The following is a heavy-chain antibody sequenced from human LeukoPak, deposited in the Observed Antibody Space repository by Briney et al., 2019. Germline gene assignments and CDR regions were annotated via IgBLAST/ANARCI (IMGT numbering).Heavy chain of an antibody. CDR1: GFTFSSYS. CDR2: ISSSSSYI. D-gene: IGHD6-19*01. J-gene: IGHJ1*01. CDR3: ARIAVAGTPLTEYFQH. Sequence: PGGSLRLSCAASGFTFSSYSMNWVRQAPGKGLEWVSSISSSSSYIYYADSVKGRFTISRDNAKNSLYLQMNSLRAEDTAVYYCARIAVAGTPLTEYFQHWGQGTLVTVSS. V-gene: IGHV3-21*01.